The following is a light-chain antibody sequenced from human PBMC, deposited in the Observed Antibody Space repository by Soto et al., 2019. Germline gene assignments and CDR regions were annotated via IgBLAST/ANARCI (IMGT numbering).Light chain of an antibody. CDR2: AAS. Sequence: DIHLSQSPSSLSASVRYIFTITCRASQSVNTYLNWYQQKPGRAPKLLIYAASSLQSGVPSRFSGSGSGTDFTLTISSLKTEDFAIYYCQQTYTTHEITFGQGTRLEIK. CDR1: QSVNTY. J-gene: IGKJ5*01. CDR3: QQTYTTHEIT. V-gene: IGKV1-39*01.